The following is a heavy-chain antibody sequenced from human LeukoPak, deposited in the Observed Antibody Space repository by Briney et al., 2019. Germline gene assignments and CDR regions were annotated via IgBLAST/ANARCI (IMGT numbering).Heavy chain of an antibody. J-gene: IGHJ3*02. CDR1: GYIFTDYY. D-gene: IGHD2-2*01. Sequence: ASVKVSCKASGYIFTDYYMHSVRQAPGQGLEWMGIINPSGGSTSYAQKFQGRATMTRDTSTRTVYMELSSLRSEDTAVYYCASLGARRYCSSTSCYEADDAFDIWGQGTMVTVSS. V-gene: IGHV1-46*03. CDR3: ASLGARRYCSSTSCYEADDAFDI. CDR2: INPSGGST.